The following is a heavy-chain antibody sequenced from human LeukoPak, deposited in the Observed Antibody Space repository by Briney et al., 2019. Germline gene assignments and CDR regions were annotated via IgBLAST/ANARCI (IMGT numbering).Heavy chain of an antibody. D-gene: IGHD4-17*01. Sequence: GGSLRLSCAASGFTLDDYAMHWVRPAPGKGLEWVSVISGDGGSTYYADSVKGRFTISRDNSKNSLYLQMNSLRTEDTALYYCAKDIYGDNGDAFDIWGQGTMVTVSS. CDR2: ISGDGGST. V-gene: IGHV3-43*02. J-gene: IGHJ3*02. CDR3: AKDIYGDNGDAFDI. CDR1: GFTLDDYA.